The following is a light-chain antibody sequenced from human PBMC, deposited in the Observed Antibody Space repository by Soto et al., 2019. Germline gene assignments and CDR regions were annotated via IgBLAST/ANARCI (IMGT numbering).Light chain of an antibody. CDR1: QTVSRN. CDR3: QQYNNWPS. Sequence: VVSHSPPTLSVSPGERATLSCRASQTVSRNLAWYQQRPGQAPRLLIYAVFTRAAGIPARFSGSGSEKEFTLTIRSLQSEDFAVYYCQQYNNWPSFGQGTRLEI. CDR2: AVF. J-gene: IGKJ5*01. V-gene: IGKV3-15*01.